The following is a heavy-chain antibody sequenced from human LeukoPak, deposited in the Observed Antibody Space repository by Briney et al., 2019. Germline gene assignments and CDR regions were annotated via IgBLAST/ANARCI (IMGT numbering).Heavy chain of an antibody. V-gene: IGHV3-7*01. J-gene: IGHJ3*02. CDR3: AKGSSRPPNAFDI. Sequence: GVLRLSCAASGFTFSGHWMSWVRQAPGKGLEWVASIRQGGSEKHYVDSVEGRFTISRDNAKNSLHLQMNSLRAEDTAVYYCAKGSSRPPNAFDIWGQGTLVTVSS. D-gene: IGHD6-6*01. CDR1: GFTFSGHW. CDR2: IRQGGSEK.